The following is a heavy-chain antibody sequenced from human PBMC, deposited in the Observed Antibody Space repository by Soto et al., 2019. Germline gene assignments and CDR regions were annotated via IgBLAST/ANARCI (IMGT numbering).Heavy chain of an antibody. V-gene: IGHV4-59*01. CDR2: VYYTGST. CDR1: GDSISTFY. D-gene: IGHD3-22*01. Sequence: SETLSLTCTVSGDSISTFYWGWMRQSPGKELEWIGYVYYTGSTNYNPSLKSRVTISVDGSKNQFSLKLTSANAADTAVYYCARGRTVRNYADDSSDYFYFFDYWGQGTQVTVSS. CDR3: ARGRTVRNYADDSSDYFYFFDY. J-gene: IGHJ4*02.